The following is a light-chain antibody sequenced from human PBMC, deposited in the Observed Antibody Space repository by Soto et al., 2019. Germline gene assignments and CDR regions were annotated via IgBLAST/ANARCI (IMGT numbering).Light chain of an antibody. V-gene: IGKV3-20*01. J-gene: IGKJ1*01. CDR3: QQYDTSPRT. Sequence: EVMLTQSPGTLSLSPGERATLSCRASQSVSSNYLAWYQQKSGQAPRLLLYVASNRATGIPDRFSGSGSGTDFTLTIRRLEAEDVAVYYCQQYDTSPRTFGQGTKVEFK. CDR2: VAS. CDR1: QSVSSNY.